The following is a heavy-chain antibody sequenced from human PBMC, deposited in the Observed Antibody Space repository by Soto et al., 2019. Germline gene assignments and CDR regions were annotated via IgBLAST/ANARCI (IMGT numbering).Heavy chain of an antibody. J-gene: IGHJ3*02. CDR2: IYPGDSDT. Sequence: GESLKISCKASGYSFTTYWIGWVRQMPGKGLEWMGIIYPGDSDTRYSPSFQGQVTISADKSISAAYLQWGSLKASDTAMYCCARPMQYYTFGGVISGDDPFDIWGQGTMVTVSS. CDR3: ARPMQYYTFGGVISGDDPFDI. V-gene: IGHV5-51*01. CDR1: GYSFTTYW. D-gene: IGHD3-16*02.